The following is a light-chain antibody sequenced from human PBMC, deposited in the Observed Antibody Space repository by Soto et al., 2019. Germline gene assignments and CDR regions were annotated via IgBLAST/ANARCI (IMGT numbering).Light chain of an antibody. CDR2: DSD. V-gene: IGLV1-51*01. Sequence: QSVLTQPPSVSAAPGQKVTISCSGSSANIGSNYVSWYQQLPGKAPKLVIYDSDRRPSEIPDRFSGSKSGTSATLDITGLQTGDEADYYCGSWDGSLSVVLFGGGTKLTVL. CDR3: GSWDGSLSVVL. J-gene: IGLJ2*01. CDR1: SANIGSNY.